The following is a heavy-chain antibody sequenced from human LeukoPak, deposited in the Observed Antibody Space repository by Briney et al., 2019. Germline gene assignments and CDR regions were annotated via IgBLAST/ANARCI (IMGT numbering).Heavy chain of an antibody. CDR1: GGSISSYY. CDR3: ARHGVSDFYGSGVFDY. V-gene: IGHV4-4*07. D-gene: IGHD3-10*01. CDR2: IYTSGST. Sequence: SETLSLTCTVSGGSISSYYWSWIRQPAGKGLEWIGRIYTSGSTNYDPSLKSRVTMSVDTSKNQFSLKLSSVTAADTAVYYCARHGVSDFYGSGVFDYWGQGTLVTVSS. J-gene: IGHJ4*02.